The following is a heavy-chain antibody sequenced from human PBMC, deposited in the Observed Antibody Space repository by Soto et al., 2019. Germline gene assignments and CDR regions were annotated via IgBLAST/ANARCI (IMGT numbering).Heavy chain of an antibody. CDR2: ISYSADKT. J-gene: IGHJ3*01. Sequence: EVQLLESGGGLVQPGGPLRLSCAASGFTFNTYVMNWVRQAPGKGLEWVSTISYSADKTHYADSVKGRFTISRDNSRDTLFLQMNSLRADDAAVYYCARRARTATTNWGAFDVRGQGTMVTVSS. CDR1: GFTFNTYV. D-gene: IGHD1-7*01. CDR3: ARRARTATTNWGAFDV. V-gene: IGHV3-23*01.